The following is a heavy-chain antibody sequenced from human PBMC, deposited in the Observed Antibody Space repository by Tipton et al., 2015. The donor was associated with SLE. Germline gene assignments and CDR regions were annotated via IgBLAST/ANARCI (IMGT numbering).Heavy chain of an antibody. D-gene: IGHD3-3*01. V-gene: IGHV1-46*01. Sequence: QLVQSGAEVRKPGASVKVSCKASGYTFTSSYIHWVRQAPGQGLEWMGIINPSGGSTTYAQKFQGRVTLTRDTSTSTVYMELSSLRSEDTAVYYCARPGSPFWSGYPFDYWGQGTLVTVSS. J-gene: IGHJ4*02. CDR1: GYTFTSSY. CDR2: INPSGGST. CDR3: ARPGSPFWSGYPFDY.